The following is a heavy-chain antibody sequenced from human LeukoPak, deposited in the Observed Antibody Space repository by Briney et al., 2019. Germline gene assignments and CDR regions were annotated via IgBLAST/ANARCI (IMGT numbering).Heavy chain of an antibody. CDR3: ARTYPYNWNSQGEYYYYYMDV. D-gene: IGHD1-1*01. CDR1: GGSFSGYY. J-gene: IGHJ6*03. CDR2: INHSGST. Sequence: PSETLSLTCAVYGGSFSGYYWSWIRQPPGKGLEWIGEINHSGSTNYNPSLKSRVTISVDTSKNQFSLKLSSVTAADTAVYYCARTYPYNWNSQGEYYYYYMDVWGKGTTVTVSS. V-gene: IGHV4-34*01.